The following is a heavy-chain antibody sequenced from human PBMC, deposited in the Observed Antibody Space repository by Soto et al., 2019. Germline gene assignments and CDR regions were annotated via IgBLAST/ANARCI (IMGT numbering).Heavy chain of an antibody. J-gene: IGHJ6*02. V-gene: IGHV1-2*02. CDR3: ARDVAYLRVPNALSAGMDV. CDR2: INPGSGDT. D-gene: IGHD2-2*01. CDR1: GYTFTGYY. Sequence: ASVKVSCKASGYTFTGYYLHWVRQAPGQGLEWMGWINPGSGDTNYAQNFQDRVTMIRDTSISTAYLELSRLRSDDTAVYYCARDVAYLRVPNALSAGMDVWGQGTTVTVFS.